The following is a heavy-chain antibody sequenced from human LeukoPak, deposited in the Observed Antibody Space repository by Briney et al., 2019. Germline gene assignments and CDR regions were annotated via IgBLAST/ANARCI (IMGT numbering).Heavy chain of an antibody. CDR3: ARHYGP. CDR1: GGSFSGYY. CDR2: INHSGST. V-gene: IGHV4-34*01. Sequence: SETLSLTCAVYGGSFSGYYWSWIRQPPGKGLEWIGEINHSGSTNYNPSLKSRVPISVDTSKNQFSLKLNSVTATDTAVYYCARHYGPWGQGTLVTVSS. J-gene: IGHJ4*02. D-gene: IGHD3-16*01.